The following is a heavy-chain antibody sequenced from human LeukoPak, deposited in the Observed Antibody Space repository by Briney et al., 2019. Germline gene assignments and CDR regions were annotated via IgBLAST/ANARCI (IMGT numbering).Heavy chain of an antibody. Sequence: ASVKVSCKASGYTFTTYDINWVRQATGQGLEWMGWMNPNSGNTGYAQKFQGRVTMTRNTSISTAYMELSSLRSEDTAVYYCARVLWTSSWYDHYWGQGTLVTVSS. D-gene: IGHD6-13*01. CDR3: ARVLWTSSWYDHY. CDR1: GYTFTTYD. CDR2: MNPNSGNT. V-gene: IGHV1-8*01. J-gene: IGHJ4*02.